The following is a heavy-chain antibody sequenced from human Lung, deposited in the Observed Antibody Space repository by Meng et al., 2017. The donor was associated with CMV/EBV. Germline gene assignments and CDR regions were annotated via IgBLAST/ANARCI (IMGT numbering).Heavy chain of an antibody. CDR1: GYTCTSYG. CDR2: ISAYNGNT. V-gene: IGHV1-18*01. J-gene: IGHJ4*02. D-gene: IGHD1-26*01. CDR3: ARDVMGPTDY. Sequence: SVXVSCKASGYTCTSYGISWVRQAPGQGLEWMGWISAYNGNTNYAQKLQGRVTMTTDTSTSTAYMELRSLRSADTAVYYCARDVMGPTDYWGQGTLVNVYS.